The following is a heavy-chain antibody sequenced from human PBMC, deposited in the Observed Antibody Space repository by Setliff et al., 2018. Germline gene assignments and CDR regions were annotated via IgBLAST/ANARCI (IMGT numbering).Heavy chain of an antibody. V-gene: IGHV3-30*04. D-gene: IGHD3-10*01. Sequence: LRLSCAASGFTFSSYAMYWVRQAPGKGLEWVAVISYDGSNKYYADSVKGRFTISRDNSKNTLYLQMNSLRAEDTAVYYCARDHVYGSQYYYYYYGMDVWGQGTTVTVSS. CDR2: ISYDGSNK. J-gene: IGHJ6*02. CDR1: GFTFSSYA. CDR3: ARDHVYGSQYYYYYYGMDV.